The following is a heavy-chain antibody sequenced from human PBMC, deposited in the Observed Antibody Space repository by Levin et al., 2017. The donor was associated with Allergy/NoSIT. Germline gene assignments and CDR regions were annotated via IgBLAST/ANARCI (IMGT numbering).Heavy chain of an antibody. CDR1: GFTFSSYA. D-gene: IGHD2-15*01. Sequence: GGSLRLSCAASGFTFSSYAMHWVRQAPGKGLEWVAVISYDGSNKYYADSVKGRFTISRDNSKNTLYLQMNSLRAEDTAVYYCARGEVVAAIYGNGYFDYWGQGTLVTVSS. V-gene: IGHV3-30-3*01. CDR2: ISYDGSNK. CDR3: ARGEVVAAIYGNGYFDY. J-gene: IGHJ4*02.